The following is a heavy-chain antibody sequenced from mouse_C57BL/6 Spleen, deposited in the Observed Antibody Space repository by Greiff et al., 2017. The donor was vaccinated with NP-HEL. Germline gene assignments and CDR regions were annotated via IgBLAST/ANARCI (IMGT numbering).Heavy chain of an antibody. CDR2: ISYDGSN. CDR1: GYSITSGYY. V-gene: IGHV3-6*01. Sequence: EVKLVESGPGLVKPSQSLSLTCSVTGYSITSGYYWNWIRQFPGNKLEWMGYISYDGSNNYNPSLKNRISITRDTSKNQFFLKLNSVTTEDTATYYCAREDAYYSNYYAMDYWGQGTSVTVSS. J-gene: IGHJ4*01. CDR3: AREDAYYSNYYAMDY. D-gene: IGHD2-5*01.